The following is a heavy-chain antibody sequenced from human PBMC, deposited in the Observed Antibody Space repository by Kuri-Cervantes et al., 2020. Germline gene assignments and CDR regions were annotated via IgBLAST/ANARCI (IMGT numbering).Heavy chain of an antibody. CDR3: ARQNRGYDERLDL. V-gene: IGHV3-21*01. D-gene: IGHD5-12*01. Sequence: GGSLRLSCAASGFTFSRNTMNWVRQAPGKGLEWVSSISSSSSYIYYADLVKGRFSISRDNAKNSLYLQMNSLRAEDTAVYYCARQNRGYDERLDLWGQGTLVAVSS. CDR2: ISSSSSYI. J-gene: IGHJ5*02. CDR1: GFTFSRNT.